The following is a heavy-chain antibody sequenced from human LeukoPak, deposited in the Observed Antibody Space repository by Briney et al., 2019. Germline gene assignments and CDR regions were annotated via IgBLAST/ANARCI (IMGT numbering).Heavy chain of an antibody. CDR2: IKQDGSEK. Sequence: GGSLRLSCAASEFTFSSYWMSWVRQAPGKGLEWVANIKQDGSEKYYVDSVKGRFTISRDNGKNSLYLQMNSLRAEDTAVYYCARRLQSYRGSIFFDYGAREP. V-gene: IGHV3-7*01. J-gene: IGHJ4*02. D-gene: IGHD1-26*01. CDR3: ARRLQSYRGSIFFD. CDR1: EFTFSSYW.